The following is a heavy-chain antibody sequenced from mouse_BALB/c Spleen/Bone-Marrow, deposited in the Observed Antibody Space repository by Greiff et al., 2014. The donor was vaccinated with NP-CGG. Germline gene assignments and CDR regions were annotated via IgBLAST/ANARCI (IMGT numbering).Heavy chain of an antibody. CDR1: GFNIKDTY. CDR2: IDPANGNT. Sequence: EVKLQESGAELVKPGASVKLSCTASGFNIKDTYMHWVKQRPEQGLEWIGRIDPANGNTKSDPKFQGKATITADTSSNTAYLQLSSRTSEDTAVYYCAIYYYGSSGFAYWGQGTLVTVSA. D-gene: IGHD1-1*01. CDR3: AIYYYGSSGFAY. V-gene: IGHV14-3*02. J-gene: IGHJ3*01.